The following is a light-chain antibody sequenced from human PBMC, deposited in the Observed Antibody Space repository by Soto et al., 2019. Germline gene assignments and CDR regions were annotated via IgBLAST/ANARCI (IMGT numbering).Light chain of an antibody. CDR2: AAS. J-gene: IGKJ1*01. V-gene: IGKV3-20*01. CDR3: QQYGGSPWT. CDR1: QSVNSNY. Sequence: EIVLTQSPGTLSLSPGERVTLSCRSSQSVNSNYLAWYQQKPGQAPRLLIYAASSRAAGFPDRFSGSGSEPDFTLTISRLEPEDFAVYYCQQYGGSPWTFGQGTKVEIK.